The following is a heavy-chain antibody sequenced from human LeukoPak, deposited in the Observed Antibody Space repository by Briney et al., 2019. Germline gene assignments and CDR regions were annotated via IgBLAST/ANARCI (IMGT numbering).Heavy chain of an antibody. V-gene: IGHV4-4*02. D-gene: IGHD3-10*01. J-gene: IGHJ6*03. CDR2: IYHSGST. CDR1: GGSISSSNW. CDR3: ARAATMVRGVGHPSYYYYYMDV. Sequence: SETLSLTCAVSGGSISSSNWWSWVRQPPGKGLEWIGEIYHSGSTNYNPSLKSRVTISVDKSKNQFSLKLSSVTAADTAVYYCARAATMVRGVGHPSYYYYYMDVWGKGTTVTVSS.